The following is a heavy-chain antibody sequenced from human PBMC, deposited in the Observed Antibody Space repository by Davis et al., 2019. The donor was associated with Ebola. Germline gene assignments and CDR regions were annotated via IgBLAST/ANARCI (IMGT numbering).Heavy chain of an antibody. J-gene: IGHJ4*02. Sequence: GESLKISCAASGFTFSTYAIHWVRLAPGKGLEWVAVISYAGNNKYYADSVKGRFTISRDNSKNTLYLQMNSLRPEDTAFYYCARDRHGYGSRSYGPGDYWGQGTLVTVSS. CDR1: GFTFSTYA. D-gene: IGHD3-10*01. CDR3: ARDRHGYGSRSYGPGDY. CDR2: ISYAGNNK. V-gene: IGHV3-30-3*01.